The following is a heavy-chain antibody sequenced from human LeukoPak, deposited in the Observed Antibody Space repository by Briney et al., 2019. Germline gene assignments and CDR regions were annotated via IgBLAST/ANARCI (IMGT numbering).Heavy chain of an antibody. J-gene: IGHJ3*02. D-gene: IGHD1-26*01. CDR2: MNPNSGNT. Sequence: ASVKVSCKASGYTFTSYDINWVRQATGQGLEWMGWMNPNSGNTGYAQKFQGRVTMTRNTSISTAYMELSSLRSEDTAVYYCAKDLRIVGITTKVSDAFDMWGQGTMVTVSS. CDR3: AKDLRIVGITTKVSDAFDM. CDR1: GYTFTSYD. V-gene: IGHV1-8*01.